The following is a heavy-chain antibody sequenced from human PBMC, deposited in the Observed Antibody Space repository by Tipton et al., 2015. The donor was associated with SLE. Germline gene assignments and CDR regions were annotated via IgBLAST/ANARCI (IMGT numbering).Heavy chain of an antibody. V-gene: IGHV4-59*01. CDR1: GGSISSYY. Sequence: TLSLTCTVSGGSISSYYWSWFRQPPGKGLEWIGYIYYSGSTNYNPSLKSRGTISVDTSKNQFSLKLSSVTAAETAVYYCAREGGSSGWSDYFDYWGQGTLVTVSS. CDR3: AREGGSSGWSDYFDY. J-gene: IGHJ4*02. CDR2: IYYSGST. D-gene: IGHD6-19*01.